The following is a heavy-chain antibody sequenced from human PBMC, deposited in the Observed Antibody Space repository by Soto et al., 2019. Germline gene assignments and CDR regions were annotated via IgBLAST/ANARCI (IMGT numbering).Heavy chain of an antibody. CDR3: ATIPSLCSGGSCYSDGWFDP. J-gene: IGHJ5*02. D-gene: IGHD2-15*01. V-gene: IGHV4-39*01. CDR2: IYYSGST. Sequence: SETLSLTCTVSGGSISSSSYYWGWLRQPPGKGLEWIGSIYYSGSTYYNPSLKSRVTISVDTSKNQFSLKLSSVTAADTAVYYCATIPSLCSGGSCYSDGWFDPWGQGTLVTVSS. CDR1: GGSISSSSYY.